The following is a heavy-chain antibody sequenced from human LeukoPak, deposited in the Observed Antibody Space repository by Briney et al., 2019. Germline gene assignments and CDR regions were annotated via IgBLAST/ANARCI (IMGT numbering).Heavy chain of an antibody. CDR1: Y. CDR3: ARDVAAAGQGSFDY. J-gene: IGHJ4*02. D-gene: IGHD6-13*01. Sequence: YWIGWIRQHPGKGLEWIGYIYYSGSTYYNPSLKSRVTISVDTSKNQFSLKLSSVTAADTAVYYCARDVAAAGQGSFDYWGQGTLVTVSS. CDR2: IYYSGST. V-gene: IGHV4-31*02.